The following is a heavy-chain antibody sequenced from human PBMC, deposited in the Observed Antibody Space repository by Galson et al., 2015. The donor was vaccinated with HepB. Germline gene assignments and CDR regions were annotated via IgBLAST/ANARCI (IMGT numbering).Heavy chain of an antibody. Sequence: SLRLSCAASGFSLSRYWMHWVRHVPGKGLVWVSRINSDGHDTTYADSVKGRFTISRDNAKNTLFLQMNSLRAEDTAVYYCARVDYGAFDIWGQGTMVTVSS. CDR1: GFSLSRYW. D-gene: IGHD4-17*01. V-gene: IGHV3-74*03. CDR2: INSDGHDT. J-gene: IGHJ3*02. CDR3: ARVDYGAFDI.